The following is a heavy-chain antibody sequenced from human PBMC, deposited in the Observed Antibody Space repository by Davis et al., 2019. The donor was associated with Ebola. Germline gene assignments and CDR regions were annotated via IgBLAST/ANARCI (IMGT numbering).Heavy chain of an antibody. D-gene: IGHD3-10*01. J-gene: IGHJ4*02. CDR1: GYSFTSYW. Sequence: GESLKISCKGSGYSFTSYWISWVRQVPGKGLEWMGRIDPSDSYTNYSPSFQGHVTISADKSISTAYLQWSSLKASDTAMYYCATLPPTMVLRDYWGQGTLVTVSS. CDR3: ATLPPTMVLRDY. V-gene: IGHV5-10-1*01. CDR2: IDPSDSYT.